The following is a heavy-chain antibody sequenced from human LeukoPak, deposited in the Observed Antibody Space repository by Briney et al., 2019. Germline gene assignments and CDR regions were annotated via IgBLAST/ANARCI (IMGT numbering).Heavy chain of an antibody. V-gene: IGHV4-39*07. CDR1: GGSISSSSYY. Sequence: PSETLSLTCTVSGGSISSSSYYWGWIRQPPGKGLEWIGSIYYSGSTYYNPSLKSRVTISVDTSKNQFSLKLSSVTAADTAVYYCARGKYYYGSGSYDYWGQGTLVTVSS. CDR3: ARGKYYYGSGSYDY. J-gene: IGHJ4*02. CDR2: IYYSGST. D-gene: IGHD3-10*01.